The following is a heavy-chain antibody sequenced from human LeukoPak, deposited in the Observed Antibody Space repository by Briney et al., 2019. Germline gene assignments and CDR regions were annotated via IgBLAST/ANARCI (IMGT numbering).Heavy chain of an antibody. Sequence: GGSLRLSCAASGFTFSSYAMHWVRQAPGKGLEYVSVISSNGNSTYYANSVKGRFTISRDNSKNTLYLQMGSLRAEDMAVYYCARDGGRELWLTGYFDYWGQGTLVTVSS. CDR1: GFTFSSYA. D-gene: IGHD5-18*01. V-gene: IGHV3-64*01. CDR3: ARDGGRELWLTGYFDY. CDR2: ISSNGNST. J-gene: IGHJ4*02.